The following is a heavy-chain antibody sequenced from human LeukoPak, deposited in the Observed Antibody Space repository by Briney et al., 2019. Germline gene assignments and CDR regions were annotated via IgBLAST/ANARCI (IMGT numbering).Heavy chain of an antibody. D-gene: IGHD3-3*01. V-gene: IGHV1-8*01. Sequence: ASVKVSCKASGYTFTSYDINWVRQATGQGLEWMGWMNPNSGNTGYAQKFQGRVIMTRNTSISTAYMELSSLRSEDTAVYYCARESYDFWSGPTGYWGQGTLVTVSS. CDR1: GYTFTSYD. CDR3: ARESYDFWSGPTGY. CDR2: MNPNSGNT. J-gene: IGHJ4*02.